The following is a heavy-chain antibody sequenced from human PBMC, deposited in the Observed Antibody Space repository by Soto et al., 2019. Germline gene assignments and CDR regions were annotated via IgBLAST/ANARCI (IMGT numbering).Heavy chain of an antibody. CDR1: GYTFTSYG. V-gene: IGHV1-18*01. J-gene: IGHJ6*02. Sequence: ASVKVSCKASGYTFTSYGISWVRQAPGQGLEWMGWISAYNGNTNYAQKLQGRVTMTTDTSTSTAYMELRSLRSDDTAVYYCARRTDNYDFWSGYYVSPYYYYGMDVSGQGTTVPVSS. CDR3: ARRTDNYDFWSGYYVSPYYYYGMDV. D-gene: IGHD3-3*01. CDR2: ISAYNGNT.